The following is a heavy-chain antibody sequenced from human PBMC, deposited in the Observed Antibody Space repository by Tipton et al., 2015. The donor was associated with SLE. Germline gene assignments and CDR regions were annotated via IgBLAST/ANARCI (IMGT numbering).Heavy chain of an antibody. CDR2: IFYSGGT. V-gene: IGHV4-61*01. Sequence: TLSLTCTVSGGSISSSNHFWSWVRQPPGKGLEWIGYIFYSGGTNYNPSLKSRVTMSVDTSKNQFSLKLNSVTAADTALYYCARGASSLDYWGLGTLVTVS. CDR1: GGSISSSNHF. D-gene: IGHD6-6*01. CDR3: ARGASSLDY. J-gene: IGHJ4*02.